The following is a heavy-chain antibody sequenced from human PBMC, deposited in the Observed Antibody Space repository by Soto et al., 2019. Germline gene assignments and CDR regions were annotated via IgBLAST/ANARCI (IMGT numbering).Heavy chain of an antibody. Sequence: GGSLRLSCAASVFTFDYYVMHWVRQALGKGLEWVSGISWNSGSIGYADSVKGRFTISRDNAKNSLYLQMNSLRAEDTALYYCAKDMVTLSSYYYYYMDVWGKGTTVTVSS. CDR3: AKDMVTLSSYYYYYMDV. CDR1: VFTFDYYV. V-gene: IGHV3-9*01. J-gene: IGHJ6*03. D-gene: IGHD3-16*02. CDR2: ISWNSGSI.